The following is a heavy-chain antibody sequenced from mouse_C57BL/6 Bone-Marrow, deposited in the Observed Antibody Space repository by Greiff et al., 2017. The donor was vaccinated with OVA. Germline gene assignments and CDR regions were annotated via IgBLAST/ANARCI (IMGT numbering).Heavy chain of an antibody. V-gene: IGHV1-50*01. CDR1: GYNFTSYW. Sequence: QVQLQQPGAELVKPGASVKLSCKASGYNFTSYWMQWVKQRPGQGLEWIGEIDPSDSYTNYNQKFKGKATVTVDTSSSTAYMQLSSLTSEDSAVYYCARGWLPREDYWGQGTTLTVSS. J-gene: IGHJ2*01. CDR2: IDPSDSYT. D-gene: IGHD2-3*01. CDR3: ARGWLPREDY.